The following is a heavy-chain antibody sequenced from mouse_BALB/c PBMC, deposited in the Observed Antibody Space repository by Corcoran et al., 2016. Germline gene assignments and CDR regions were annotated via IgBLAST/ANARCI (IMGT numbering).Heavy chain of an antibody. J-gene: IGHJ1*01. CDR1: GYSIPSGYY. D-gene: IGHD1-1*01. CDR3: ARFLYYYGSRYFDV. Sequence: DVQLQESGPGLVKPSQSLSLTCSVTGYSIPSGYYWNWIRQFPGNKLEWMGYISYDGSNNYNPSLKNRISITRDTSKNQFFLKLNSVTTEDTATYYCARFLYYYGSRYFDVWGAGTTVTVSS. V-gene: IGHV3-6*02. CDR2: ISYDGSN.